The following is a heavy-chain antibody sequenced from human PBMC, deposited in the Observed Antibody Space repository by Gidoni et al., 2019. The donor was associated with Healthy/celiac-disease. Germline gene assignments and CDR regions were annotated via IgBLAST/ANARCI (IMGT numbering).Heavy chain of an antibody. V-gene: IGHV3-21*01. J-gene: IGHJ4*02. CDR1: GFTFSSYS. D-gene: IGHD5-12*01. CDR3: ASTGSFIDGGYVSEAPFDY. CDR2: ISSSSSYI. Sequence: EVQLVESGGGLVKPGGSLRLSCAASGFTFSSYSMNWVRQAPGKGLEWVSSISSSSSYIYYADSVKGRFTISRDNAKNSLYLQMNSLRAEDTAVYYCASTGSFIDGGYVSEAPFDYWGQGTLVTVSS.